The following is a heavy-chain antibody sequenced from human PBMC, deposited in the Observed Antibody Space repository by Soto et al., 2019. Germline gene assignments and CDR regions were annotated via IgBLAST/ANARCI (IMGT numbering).Heavy chain of an antibody. CDR1: GGSISSGGYY. D-gene: IGHD2-2*01. CDR2: IYYSGST. Sequence: PSETLSLTCTVSGGSISSGGYYWSWIRQHPGKGLEWIGYIYYSGSTYYNPSLKSRVTISVDTSKNQFSLKLSSVTAADTAVYYCARDRGVPAATIHWFDPWGQGTRVTVSS. V-gene: IGHV4-31*03. CDR3: ARDRGVPAATIHWFDP. J-gene: IGHJ5*02.